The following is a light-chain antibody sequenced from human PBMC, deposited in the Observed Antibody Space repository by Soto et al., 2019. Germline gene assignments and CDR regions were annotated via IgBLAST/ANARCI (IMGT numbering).Light chain of an antibody. Sequence: EIVLTQSPDTLSLSPGERATLSCRASKSFSHSYLAWYQQKPGQAPRLVIYGASNRATGIPARLSGSGSGTELNLTISRLQSEDFAVYYCQQYNNWPRTCGQGTKVDIK. V-gene: IGKV3-15*01. J-gene: IGKJ1*01. CDR1: KSFSHSY. CDR3: QQYNNWPRT. CDR2: GAS.